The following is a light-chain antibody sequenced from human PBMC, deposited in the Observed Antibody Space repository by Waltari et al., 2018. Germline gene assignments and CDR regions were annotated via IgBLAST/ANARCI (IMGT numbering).Light chain of an antibody. J-gene: IGLJ2*01. CDR1: SLRLHY. V-gene: IGLV3-19*01. CDR3: NTREISGDVV. CDR2: GKN. Sequence: SSELSQDPAVSVALGQPVRITCQGDSLRLHYANGCRQKPGQSPVLFIYGKNNRPSGIPDRFSASSSGNTASLTISGARAEDEGDYYCNTREISGDVVFGGGTKLTVL.